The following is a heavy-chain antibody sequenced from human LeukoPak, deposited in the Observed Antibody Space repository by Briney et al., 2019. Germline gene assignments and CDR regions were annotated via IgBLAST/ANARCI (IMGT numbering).Heavy chain of an antibody. J-gene: IGHJ3*02. CDR2: INHSGST. CDR3: EGGDDAFDI. Sequence: PSETLSLTCAVYGGSFSGYYWSWIRQPPGKGLDWIGEINHSGSTNYNPSLKSRVTISVDTSKNQFSLKLSSVTAAETAVYYCEGGDDAFDIWGKGTMVTVSS. CDR1: GGSFSGYY. V-gene: IGHV4-34*01.